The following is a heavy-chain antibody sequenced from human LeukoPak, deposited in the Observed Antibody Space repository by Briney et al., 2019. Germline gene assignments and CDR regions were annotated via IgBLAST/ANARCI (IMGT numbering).Heavy chain of an antibody. J-gene: IGHJ4*02. V-gene: IGHV1-69*13. CDR3: ARAYYGSSGYYYVWDY. CDR1: GGTFSSYA. CDR2: IIPIFGTA. Sequence: GASVKVSCKASGGTFSSYAISWVRQAPGQGLEWMGGIIPIFGTANYAQKFQGRVTITADESTSTAYMELSSLRSEDTAVYYCARAYYGSSGYYYVWDYWGQGTLVTVSS. D-gene: IGHD3-22*01.